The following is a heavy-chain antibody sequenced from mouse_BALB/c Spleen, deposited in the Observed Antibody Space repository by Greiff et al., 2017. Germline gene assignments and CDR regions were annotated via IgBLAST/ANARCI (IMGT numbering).Heavy chain of an antibody. CDR1: GFTFSSYG. D-gene: IGHD2-4*01. V-gene: IGHV5-6*01. CDR2: ISSGGSYT. J-gene: IGHJ4*01. Sequence: EVNVVESGGDLVKPGGSLKLSCAASGFTFSSYGMSWVRQTPDKRLEWVATISSGGSYTYYPDSVKGRFTISRDNAKNTLYLQMSSLKSEDTAMYYCARDYDYENYYAMDYWGQGTSVTVSS. CDR3: ARDYDYENYYAMDY.